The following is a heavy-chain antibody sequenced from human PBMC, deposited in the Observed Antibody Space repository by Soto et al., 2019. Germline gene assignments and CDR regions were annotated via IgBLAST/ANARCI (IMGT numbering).Heavy chain of an antibody. D-gene: IGHD6-13*01. V-gene: IGHV5-51*01. CDR2: IYPGDHET. J-gene: IGHJ4*02. CDR1: GYTFSNFW. Sequence: GESLKISCRCSGYTFSNFWIAWVRHLPGKGLEGMGIIYPGDHETRYSPSFHGKVTISADKSINTAYLQWSSLEASDSAFYYCARSPRSSPYFDYWGQGALVTVSS. CDR3: ARSPRSSPYFDY.